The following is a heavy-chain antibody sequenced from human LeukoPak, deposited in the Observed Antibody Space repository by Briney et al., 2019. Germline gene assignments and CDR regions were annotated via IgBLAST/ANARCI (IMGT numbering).Heavy chain of an antibody. CDR1: GGSISSYY. J-gene: IGHJ5*02. V-gene: IGHV4-4*07. CDR3: ARGHDYYYSGRQSWFDP. Sequence: PSETLSLTCTVSGGSISSYYWSWIRQPAGKGLEWIGRIYTSGSTNYNPSLKSRVTMSVDTSKNQFSLKLSSVTAADMAFYYCARGHDYYYSGRQSWFDPWGQGTLVTVSS. D-gene: IGHD3-10*01. CDR2: IYTSGST.